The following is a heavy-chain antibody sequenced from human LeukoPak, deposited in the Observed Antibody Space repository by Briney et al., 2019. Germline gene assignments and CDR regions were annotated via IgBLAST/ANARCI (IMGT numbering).Heavy chain of an antibody. V-gene: IGHV4-61*08. CDR3: ARQGHRLVLPWFDP. D-gene: IGHD3-10*01. CDR2: ISYTGSA. J-gene: IGHJ5*02. CDR1: GGSISSGDYY. Sequence: TSETLSLTCTVSGGSISSGDYYWSWIRQPPGKGLEWIGYISYTGSANYNPSLKSRVTISVNMSKNQFSLKLSSVTAADTAVYYCARQGHRLVLPWFDPWGQGILVTVSS.